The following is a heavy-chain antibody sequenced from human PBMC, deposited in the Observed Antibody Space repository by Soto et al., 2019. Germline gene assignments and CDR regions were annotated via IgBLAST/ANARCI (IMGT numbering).Heavy chain of an antibody. Sequence: ASVKVSCKASGGTFSSFAISWVRQAPGQGLEWVGGIIPIFGQANYAQKFQGRVTITADEATSTAYMELSSLRSEDTAVYYCARVESAYYDSSGHYWFDPWGQGTLVTVSS. D-gene: IGHD3-22*01. V-gene: IGHV1-69*13. CDR1: GGTFSSFA. CDR3: ARVESAYYDSSGHYWFDP. J-gene: IGHJ5*02. CDR2: IIPIFGQA.